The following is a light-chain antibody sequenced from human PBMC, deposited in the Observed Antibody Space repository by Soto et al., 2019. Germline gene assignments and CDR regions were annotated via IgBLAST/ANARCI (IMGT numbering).Light chain of an antibody. CDR2: EGS. CDR1: SSDVGSYDL. CDR3: CSYADSSTWV. Sequence: QSALTQPASVSGSPGQSNTISCTGTSSDVGSYDLVSWYQHHPGKAPKLMIYEGSKRPSGVSNRFSGSKSGNTASLTISGLQAEDEADYYCCSYADSSTWVFGGGTKLTVL. V-gene: IGLV2-23*01. J-gene: IGLJ3*02.